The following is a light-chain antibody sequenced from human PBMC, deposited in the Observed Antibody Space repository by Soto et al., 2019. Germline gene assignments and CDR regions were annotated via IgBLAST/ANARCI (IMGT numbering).Light chain of an antibody. CDR2: KTS. Sequence: IQMTQSPSTLSASVGEAVTITCRASKSIYSWLAWYKQIPGKAPQLLIYKTSTLQGGVPSRFSGSGSGAEYTLTISSLQPDDFATYFCQEYNTNSRTFGQGTRV. CDR3: QEYNTNSRT. V-gene: IGKV1-5*03. J-gene: IGKJ1*01. CDR1: KSIYSW.